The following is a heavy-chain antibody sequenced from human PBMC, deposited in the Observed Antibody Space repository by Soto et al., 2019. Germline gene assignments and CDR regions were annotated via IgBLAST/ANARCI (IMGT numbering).Heavy chain of an antibody. CDR1: GGSVTSGSYY. CDR2: IYYSGST. CDR3: ARDQCIAGAVFDY. Sequence: QVQLQESGPGLVKPSETLSLTCTVSGGSVTSGSYYWSWIRQPPGKGLEWIGYIYYSGSTNYNPSLKSRVTISVDTSKHQISLKLNSVTAADTAVYYCARDQCIAGAVFDYWGQGTLVSVSS. J-gene: IGHJ4*02. V-gene: IGHV4-61*01. D-gene: IGHD6-19*01.